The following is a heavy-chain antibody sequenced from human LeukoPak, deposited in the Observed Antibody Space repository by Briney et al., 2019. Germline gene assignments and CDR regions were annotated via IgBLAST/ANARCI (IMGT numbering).Heavy chain of an antibody. J-gene: IGHJ4*02. Sequence: PSETLSLTCAVYGGSFSGYYWSWIRQPPGKGLAWIGEINHSGSTNYNPSLKSRVTISVDTSKNQFSLKLSSVTAADTAVYYCARGRFAYGDYWGQGTLVTVSS. CDR1: GGSFSGYY. CDR3: ARGRFAYGDY. V-gene: IGHV4-34*01. CDR2: INHSGST. D-gene: IGHD4-17*01.